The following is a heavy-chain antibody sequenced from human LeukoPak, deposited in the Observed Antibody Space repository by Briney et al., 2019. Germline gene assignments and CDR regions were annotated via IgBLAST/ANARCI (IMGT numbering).Heavy chain of an antibody. J-gene: IGHJ4*02. CDR1: GYTLTNNY. V-gene: IGHV1-46*01. CDR2: INPSGGST. D-gene: IGHD2-15*01. CDR3: ARAVGTVVVVVATLDY. Sequence: ASVKVSCKASGYTLTNNYMHWVRQAPGQGLEWMGIINPSGGSTNYAQKFQGRVTMTRDTSTSTVYMELSSLRSEDTAVYYCARAVGTVVVVVATLDYWGQGTLVTVSS.